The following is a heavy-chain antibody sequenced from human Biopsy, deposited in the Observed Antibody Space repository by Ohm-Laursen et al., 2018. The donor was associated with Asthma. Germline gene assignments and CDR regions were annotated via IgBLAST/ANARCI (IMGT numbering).Heavy chain of an antibody. CDR3: ARAVDYSHYYGIDV. CDR2: ISVYNGNT. V-gene: IGHV1-18*01. D-gene: IGHD3-10*01. CDR1: GYTFNSAG. Sequence: ASVKVSCKTSGYTFNSAGITWVRQAPGQGLEWRGWISVYNGNTKVAQKLQDRVTMITDTSTSTAYMELRSLRSDDTAVYFCARAVDYSHYYGIDVWGQGTTVTV. J-gene: IGHJ6*02.